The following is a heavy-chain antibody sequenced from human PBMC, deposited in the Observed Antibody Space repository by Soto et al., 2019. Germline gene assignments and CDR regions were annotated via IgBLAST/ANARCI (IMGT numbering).Heavy chain of an antibody. CDR2: IYYSGST. D-gene: IGHD6-6*01. J-gene: IGHJ6*02. CDR3: AREASSSPIQNYYYYGMDV. V-gene: IGHV4-31*03. Sequence: PSETLSLTCTVSGVSISSGGYYWSWIRQHPGKGLEWIGYIYYSGSTYYNPSLKSRVTISVDTSKNQFPLKLSSVTAADTAVYYCAREASSSPIQNYYYYGMDVWGQGTTVTVSS. CDR1: GVSISSGGYY.